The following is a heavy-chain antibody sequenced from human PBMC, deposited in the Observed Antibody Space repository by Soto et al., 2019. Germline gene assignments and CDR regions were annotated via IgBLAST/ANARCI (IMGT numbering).Heavy chain of an antibody. CDR1: GFSLSTSGVG. J-gene: IGHJ4*02. CDR2: IYWDDDK. Sequence: QITLKESGPTLVKPTQTLTLTCTFSGFSLSTSGVGVGWIRQPPGKALEWLALIYWDDDKRYSPSLKSRLTLPKHTSTNQVVLTMTNMDPLDTSTYYCAHTETMVRGSDYWGQGTLVTVSS. CDR3: AHTETMVRGSDY. V-gene: IGHV2-5*02. D-gene: IGHD3-10*01.